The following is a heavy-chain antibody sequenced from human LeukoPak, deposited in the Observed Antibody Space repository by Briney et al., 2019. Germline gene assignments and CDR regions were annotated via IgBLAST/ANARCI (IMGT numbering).Heavy chain of an antibody. J-gene: IGHJ4*02. CDR2: INPSGGST. D-gene: IGHD3-10*01. CDR3: ARTMVRGVIPDY. V-gene: IGHV1-46*01. Sequence: ASVKVSCKASGYTFTSYYMHWVRQAPGQGLEWMGIINPSGGSTSYAQKFQGRVTMTRDTSTSTVYMELSSLRSGDTAVYYCARTMVRGVIPDYWGQGTLVTVSS. CDR1: GYTFTSYY.